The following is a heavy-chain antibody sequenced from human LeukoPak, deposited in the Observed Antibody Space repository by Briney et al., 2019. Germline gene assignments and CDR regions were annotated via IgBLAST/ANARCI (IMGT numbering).Heavy chain of an antibody. V-gene: IGHV3-21*01. J-gene: IGHJ5*02. CDR1: GXTFSSYS. CDR3: ARRNDP. CDR2: ISSSSSYI. Sequence: GGXLXLSXXAXGXTFSSYSMNWVRQAPGKGLEWVSSISSSSSYIYYADSVKGRFTISRDNAKNSLYLQMNSLRAEDTAVYYCARRNDPWGQGTLVTVSS.